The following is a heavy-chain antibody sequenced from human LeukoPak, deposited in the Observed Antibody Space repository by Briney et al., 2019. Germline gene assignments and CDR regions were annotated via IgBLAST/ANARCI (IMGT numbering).Heavy chain of an antibody. CDR1: GGSISSSSYY. V-gene: IGHV4-39*01. J-gene: IGHJ4*02. Sequence: SETLPLTCTVSGGSISSSSYYWGWIRQPPGKGLEWIGSIYYSGSTYYNPSLKSRVTISVDTSKNQFSLKLSSVTAADTAVYYCARHIDYGDYGSYFDYWGQGTLVTVSS. CDR3: ARHIDYGDYGSYFDY. CDR2: IYYSGST. D-gene: IGHD4-17*01.